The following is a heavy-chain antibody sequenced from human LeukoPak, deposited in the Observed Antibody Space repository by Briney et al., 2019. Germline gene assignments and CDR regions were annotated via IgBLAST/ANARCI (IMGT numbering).Heavy chain of an antibody. D-gene: IGHD7-27*01. CDR3: ARDQSDGDFLGY. CDR1: GYTFTSYY. V-gene: IGHV1-46*01. CDR2: INPSGGST. J-gene: IGHJ4*02. Sequence: ASVKVSCKASGYTFTSYYMHWVRQAPGQGLEWMGIINPSGGSTSYAQKFQGRVTMTRDTSTSTVYMELNSLRAEDTAVYYCARDQSDGDFLGYWGQGTLVTVSS.